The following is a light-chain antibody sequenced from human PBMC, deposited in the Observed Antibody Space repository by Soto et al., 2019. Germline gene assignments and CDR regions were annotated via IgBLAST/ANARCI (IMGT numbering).Light chain of an antibody. Sequence: EFVVTQSPCTLSFSPGERATLSCRASQTVRNNYLAWYQQKPGQAPRLLIYDASSRATGIPDRFSGGGSGTDFTLTISRLEPEDFAVYYCQQFSSYPLTFGGGTKVDIK. CDR2: DAS. V-gene: IGKV3-20*01. J-gene: IGKJ4*01. CDR3: QQFSSYPLT. CDR1: QTVRNNY.